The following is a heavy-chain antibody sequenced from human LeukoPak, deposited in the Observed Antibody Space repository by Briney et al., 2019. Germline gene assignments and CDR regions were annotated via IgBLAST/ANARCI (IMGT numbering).Heavy chain of an antibody. D-gene: IGHD2-2*01. CDR1: GFTFSSYS. CDR2: ISSSSSSI. V-gene: IGHV3-48*01. Sequence: PGGTLRLSCAASGFTFSSYSMNCFRQAPGKGLEWGSYISSSSSSIYYADSVKGRFTISRDTAKNSLFLQMNSLRAEDTAVYYCARGYCSSTSCAFDYWGQGTLVTVSS. CDR3: ARGYCSSTSCAFDY. J-gene: IGHJ4*02.